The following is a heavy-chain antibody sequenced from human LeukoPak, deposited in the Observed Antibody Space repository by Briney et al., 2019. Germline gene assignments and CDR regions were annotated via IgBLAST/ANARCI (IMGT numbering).Heavy chain of an antibody. CDR1: GGSISSYY. CDR3: ARRGVRSSSWENYFDY. J-gene: IGHJ4*02. CDR2: IYYSGST. V-gene: IGHV4-59*08. D-gene: IGHD6-13*01. Sequence: SKTLSPTCTVSGGSISSYYWSWIRQPPGKGLEWIGYIYYSGSTNYNPSLKSRVTISVHTSKNQFSLKLSSVTAADTAVYYCARRGVRSSSWENYFDYWGQGTLVTVSS.